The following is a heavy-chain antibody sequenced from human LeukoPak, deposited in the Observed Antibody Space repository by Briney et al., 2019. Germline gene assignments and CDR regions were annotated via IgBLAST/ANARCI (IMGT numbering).Heavy chain of an antibody. CDR2: VNHSGST. Sequence: PSETLSLTCSVDGGSFSGYYWSWIRQPQGKGLEWIGEVNHSGSTNYNPSLKSRVTTSVDTSKNQFSLKLSSVTAADTAVYYCARGRFEGDYVGPNGFDPWGQETLVTVSS. D-gene: IGHD4-17*01. CDR1: GGSFSGYY. CDR3: ARGRFEGDYVGPNGFDP. V-gene: IGHV4-34*01. J-gene: IGHJ5*02.